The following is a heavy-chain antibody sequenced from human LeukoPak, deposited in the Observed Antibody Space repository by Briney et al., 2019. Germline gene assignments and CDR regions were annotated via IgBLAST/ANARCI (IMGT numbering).Heavy chain of an antibody. V-gene: IGHV4-39*01. CDR2: IYYSGST. Sequence: SHTLSLTCTLSGGSISSSSYYWGWIRQPPGKGLEWIGSIYYSGSTYYNPSLKSRVTISVDTSKNQFSLKLSSVTAADTAVYYCALPYYYDSSGYSDAFDIWGQGTMVTVSS. CDR3: ALPYYYDSSGYSDAFDI. CDR1: GGSISSSSYY. J-gene: IGHJ3*02. D-gene: IGHD3-22*01.